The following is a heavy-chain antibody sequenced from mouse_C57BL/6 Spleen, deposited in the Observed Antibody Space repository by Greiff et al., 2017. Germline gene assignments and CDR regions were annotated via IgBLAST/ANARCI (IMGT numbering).Heavy chain of an antibody. CDR3: ARDYSNYVAWFAD. CDR2: IHPNSGST. V-gene: IGHV1-64*01. J-gene: IGHJ3*01. Sequence: QVQLQQPGAELVKPGASVKLSCKASGYTFTSYWMHWVKQRPGQGLEWIGMIHPNSGSTNYNEKFKSKATLTVDKSSSTAYMQLSSLTSEDSAVYYCARDYSNYVAWFADWGQGTLVTVSA. D-gene: IGHD2-5*01. CDR1: GYTFTSYW.